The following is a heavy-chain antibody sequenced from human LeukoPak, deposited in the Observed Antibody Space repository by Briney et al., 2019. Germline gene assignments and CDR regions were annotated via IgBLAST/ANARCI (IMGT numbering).Heavy chain of an antibody. CDR2: IYHSGST. V-gene: IGHV4-38-2*02. Sequence: SETLSLTCNVSGYSISSGYYWGWIRQPPGKELEWIGSIYHSGSTYYNPSLKSRVIISADTSKNQFSLKLSSVTAADTAVYYCARDENGYVWGSFRAWGQGTLVTVSS. CDR1: GYSISSGYY. D-gene: IGHD3-16*02. J-gene: IGHJ5*02. CDR3: ARDENGYVWGSFRA.